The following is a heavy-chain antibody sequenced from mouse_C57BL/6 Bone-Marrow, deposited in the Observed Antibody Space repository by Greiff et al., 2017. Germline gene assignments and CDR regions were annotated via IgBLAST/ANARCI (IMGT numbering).Heavy chain of an antibody. CDR2: IDPENGDT. CDR3: TTVVHY. CDR1: GFNIKDDY. V-gene: IGHV14-4*01. Sequence: EVKLMESGAELVRPGASVKLSCPASGFNIKDDYMHWVKQRPEQGLEWIGWIDPENGDTEYASKFQGKATITADTSSNTAYLQLSSLTSEDTAVYYCTTVVHYWGQGTTLTVSS. D-gene: IGHD1-1*01. J-gene: IGHJ2*01.